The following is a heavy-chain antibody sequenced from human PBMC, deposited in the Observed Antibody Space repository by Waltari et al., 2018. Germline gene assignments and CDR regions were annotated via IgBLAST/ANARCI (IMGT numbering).Heavy chain of an antibody. D-gene: IGHD3-16*01. CDR3: AREEYYDYDGAYAFDI. CDR1: GFTVSSNY. V-gene: IGHV3-53*01. J-gene: IGHJ3*02. Sequence: EVQLVESGGGLIQPGGSLRLSCAASGFTVSSNYMSWVRQAPGKGLEWVSVIYSGGSTYYADSVKGRFTIARDNSKNTLYLQMNSLRAEDTAVYYCAREEYYDYDGAYAFDIWGQGTMVTVSS. CDR2: IYSGGST.